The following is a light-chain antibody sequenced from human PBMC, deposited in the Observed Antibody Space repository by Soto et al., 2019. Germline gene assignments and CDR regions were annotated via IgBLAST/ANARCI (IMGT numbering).Light chain of an antibody. CDR3: QQPSGYT. Sequence: EIVLTQSPATLSLSPGERATLSCRASQSVSSYLAWYQQKPGQAPRLLIYDASNRATGIPARFSGSGSGTDFTLNISSLEPEDFAVYYCQQPSGYTFGQGTKLEIK. CDR2: DAS. J-gene: IGKJ2*01. V-gene: IGKV3-11*01. CDR1: QSVSSY.